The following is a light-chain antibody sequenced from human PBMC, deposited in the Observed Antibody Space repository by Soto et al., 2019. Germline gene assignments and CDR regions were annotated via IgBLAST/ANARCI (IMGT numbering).Light chain of an antibody. J-gene: IGLJ2*01. CDR2: EVS. V-gene: IGLV2-14*01. CDR1: SSDVGNYNY. CDR3: SSYTSSSTLVV. Sequence: QSALTQPASVSGSPGRSITISCTGTSSDVGNYNYVSWYQQHPGKAPKLMIYEVSNRPSGVSNRFSGSKSGSTASLTISGLQAEDEADYYCSSYTSSSTLVVFGGGTKLTVL.